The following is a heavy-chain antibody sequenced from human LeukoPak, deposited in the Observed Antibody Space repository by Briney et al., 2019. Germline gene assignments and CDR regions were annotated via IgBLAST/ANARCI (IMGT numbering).Heavy chain of an antibody. V-gene: IGHV3-30-5*02. Sequence: AGGSLRLSCAASGFTFSGYGIHWVRQAPGKGLEWVAFNKYYADSVKGRFTISRDYSKNTLYLQMNSLRAEDTAVYYCAKDAYRGYDLTLTPFDYWGQGTLVTVSS. D-gene: IGHD5-12*01. CDR1: GFTFSGYG. CDR2: NK. CDR3: AKDAYRGYDLTLTPFDY. J-gene: IGHJ4*02.